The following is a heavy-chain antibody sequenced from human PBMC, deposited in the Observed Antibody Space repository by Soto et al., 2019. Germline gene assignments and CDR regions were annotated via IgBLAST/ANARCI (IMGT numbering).Heavy chain of an antibody. CDR3: AKVNPGNTLYSYYGLDV. V-gene: IGHV3-30-3*01. Sequence: QVHLVESGGSVVQPGRSLRLSCAASGFTFDTFAIHWVRQTPGKVLEWVALISYDGYNTYYADSVKGRFTISRDNSKNTRYLQMTSRGPDDTGVYYWAKVNPGNTLYSYYGLDVWGKGTSVTV. CDR1: GFTFDTFA. CDR2: ISYDGYNT. J-gene: IGHJ6*04. D-gene: IGHD2-15*01.